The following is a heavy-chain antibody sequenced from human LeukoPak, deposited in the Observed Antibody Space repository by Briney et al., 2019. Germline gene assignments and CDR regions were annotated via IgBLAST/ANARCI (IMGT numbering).Heavy chain of an antibody. CDR3: ARDHPGSGWYVDY. V-gene: IGHV3-23*01. CDR2: ISGSGGSP. J-gene: IGHJ4*02. CDR1: GFTFSSYA. D-gene: IGHD6-19*01. Sequence: GGSLRLSCAASGFTFSSYAMGWVRQAPGKGLEWVSGISGSGGSPYYTDSVKGRFTISKDNSKDTLYLQMNSLRDEDTAVYYCARDHPGSGWYVDYWGQGILVTVSS.